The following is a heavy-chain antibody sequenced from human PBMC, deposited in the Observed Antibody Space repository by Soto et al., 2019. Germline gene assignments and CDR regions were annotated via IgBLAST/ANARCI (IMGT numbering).Heavy chain of an antibody. CDR1: GYTFTGYY. CDR2: INPNSGGT. J-gene: IGHJ5*02. V-gene: IGHV1-2*04. D-gene: IGHD1-26*01. Sequence: QVQLVQSGAEVKKPGASVKVSCKASGYTFTGYYMHWVRQAPGQGLEWMGWINPNSGGTNYAQKFQGCLTLTRDTSISTAYMELSRLRSDDTAVYYCARDALYGELLKDWFDPWRQGTLVTVSS. CDR3: ARDALYGELLKDWFDP.